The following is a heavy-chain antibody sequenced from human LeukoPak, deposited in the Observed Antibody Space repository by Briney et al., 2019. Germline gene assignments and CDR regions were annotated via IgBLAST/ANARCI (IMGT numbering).Heavy chain of an antibody. CDR3: ARGGDRRGLDY. CDR1: GGYISDGGYY. V-gene: IGHV4-31*03. J-gene: IGHJ4*02. D-gene: IGHD1-14*01. Sequence: PSQTLSLTCTVSGGYISDGGYYWSRIRQHPGKGLEWIGYIYDSGITYYSPALQSRVTISVDKSDNKFSLKLRSLTAADTAVYYCARGGDRRGLDYWGQGTLVIVSS. CDR2: IYDSGIT.